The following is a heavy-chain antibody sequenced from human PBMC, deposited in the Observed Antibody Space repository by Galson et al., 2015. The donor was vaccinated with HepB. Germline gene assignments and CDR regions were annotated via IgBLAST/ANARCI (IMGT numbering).Heavy chain of an antibody. Sequence: LRLSCAISGFTFGKVAVTWVRQVPGNGLVWVSSISGSGSSTFYSDSVRGRFTISRDTSTDSVYLQMTSLRADDTAIYYCARDTTSLRGFIDSWGQGTLVTVSS. CDR1: GFTFGKVA. V-gene: IGHV3-23*01. CDR2: ISGSGSST. J-gene: IGHJ4*02. D-gene: IGHD1-1*01. CDR3: ARDTTSLRGFIDS.